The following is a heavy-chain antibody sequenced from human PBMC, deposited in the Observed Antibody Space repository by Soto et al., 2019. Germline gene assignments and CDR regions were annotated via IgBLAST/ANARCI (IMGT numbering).Heavy chain of an antibody. CDR2: ISAYNGNT. V-gene: IGHV1-18*01. CDR1: GYTFTSYG. CDR3: ATIQNDVVGGYFDY. J-gene: IGHJ4*02. Sequence: ASVKVSCKASGYTFTSYGISWVRQAPGQGLEWMGWISAYNGNTNYAQKLQGRVTMTTDTSTSTAYMELRSLRSDDTAVYYCATIQNDVVGGYFDYWGQGTLVTVSS. D-gene: IGHD1-1*01.